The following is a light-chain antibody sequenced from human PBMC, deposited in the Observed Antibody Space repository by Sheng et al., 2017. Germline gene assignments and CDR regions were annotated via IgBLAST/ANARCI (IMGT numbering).Light chain of an antibody. CDR1: QSISSN. V-gene: IGKV3-15*01. CDR2: AAS. Sequence: EIVMTQSPATLSVSPGERATLSCRASQSISSNLAWYQQIPGQAPRLLIYAASTRATGIPARFSGSGSGTEFTLTISSLQSEDFAVYYCQQYNNWLRTFGQGTKVE. J-gene: IGKJ1*01. CDR3: QQYNNWLRT.